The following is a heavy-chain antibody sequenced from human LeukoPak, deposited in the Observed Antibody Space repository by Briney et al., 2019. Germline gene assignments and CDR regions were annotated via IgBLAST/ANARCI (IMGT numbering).Heavy chain of an antibody. CDR1: GFTFSNYG. J-gene: IGHJ4*02. D-gene: IGHD2-21*02. CDR3: ARGAGVTIDY. V-gene: IGHV3-21*01. CDR2: ISSSRNYI. Sequence: GGTLRLSCAASGFTFSNYGLSWVRQASGKGLEWVSSISSSRNYIYYADSVKGRFTISRDNAKNSLYLQMNSLRAEDTAVYYCARGAGVTIDYWGQGTLVTVSS.